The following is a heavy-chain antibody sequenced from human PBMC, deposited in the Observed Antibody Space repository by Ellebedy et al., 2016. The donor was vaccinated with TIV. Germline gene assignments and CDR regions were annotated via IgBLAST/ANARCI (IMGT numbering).Heavy chain of an antibody. CDR2: ISDDGSKK. V-gene: IGHV3-30*18. Sequence: GESLKISXAVSGFTFRDYAMSWVRQAPGKGLEWVAVISDDGSKKFYAESLKGRFTISRDDSKRTVYLQMNSLRREDTAVYYCSNEGDEPDFWGQGTLVTVSS. CDR1: GFTFRDYA. CDR3: SNEGDEPDF. J-gene: IGHJ4*02.